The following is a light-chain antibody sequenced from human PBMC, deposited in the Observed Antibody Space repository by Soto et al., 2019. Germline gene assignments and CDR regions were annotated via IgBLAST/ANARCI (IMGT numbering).Light chain of an antibody. J-gene: IGKJ1*01. V-gene: IGKV3-15*01. Sequence: EVVMTQSPATLSVSPGERATLSCRASETVATNLAWYQQKPGQAPRLLISGASTRAAGISDRFRGSGSGTEFTLTISSLRSEDFATYYCLQKYNYPWTFGQGTKVEIK. CDR1: ETVATN. CDR3: LQKYNYPWT. CDR2: GAS.